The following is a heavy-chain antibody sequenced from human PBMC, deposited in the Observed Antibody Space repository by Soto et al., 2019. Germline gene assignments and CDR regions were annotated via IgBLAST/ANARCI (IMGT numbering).Heavy chain of an antibody. CDR1: GFAFHTHA. Sequence: EVQLLESGGGLVQPGGSLRLSCAASGFAFHTHALSWVRQAPGKGLEWVSGISASGVTTYYADSVKGRFTISRDNSKNTVTLQMNSLRAEDTAFYYCAKDRTPPLSLSPSSPAIKNLLVGQCFDSWGQGTLVTVSS. D-gene: IGHD2-8*02. CDR2: ISASGVTT. CDR3: AKDRTPPLSLSPSSPAIKNLLVGQCFDS. V-gene: IGHV3-23*01. J-gene: IGHJ4*02.